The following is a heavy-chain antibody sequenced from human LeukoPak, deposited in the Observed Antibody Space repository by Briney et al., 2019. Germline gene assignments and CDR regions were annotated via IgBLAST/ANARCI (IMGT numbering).Heavy chain of an antibody. J-gene: IGHJ4*02. CDR2: ISGSGGST. D-gene: IGHD2-15*01. CDR3: AKQGYCSGGSCYSSYFDY. Sequence: PGGSLRLSCEASGSAFSRYGMNWVRQAPGKGLEWVSAISGSGGSTYYADSVKGRFTISRDNSKNTLYLQMNSLRAEDTAVYYCAKQGYCSGGSCYSSYFDYWGQGTLVTVSS. V-gene: IGHV3-23*01. CDR1: GSAFSRYG.